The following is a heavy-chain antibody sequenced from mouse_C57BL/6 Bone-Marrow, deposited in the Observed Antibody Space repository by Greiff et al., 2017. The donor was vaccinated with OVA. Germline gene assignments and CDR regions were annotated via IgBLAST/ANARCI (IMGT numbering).Heavy chain of an antibody. D-gene: IGHD2-4*01. J-gene: IGHJ2*01. CDR3: TRRYYDYDGRNFDY. Sequence: QVQLQQSGAELVRPGASVTLSCKASGYTFTDYEMHWVKQTPVHGLEWIGAIDPETGGTAYNQKFKGKAILTADKSSSTAYMELRSLTSEDSAVYYCTRRYYDYDGRNFDYWGQGTTLTVSS. V-gene: IGHV1-15*01. CDR2: IDPETGGT. CDR1: GYTFTDYE.